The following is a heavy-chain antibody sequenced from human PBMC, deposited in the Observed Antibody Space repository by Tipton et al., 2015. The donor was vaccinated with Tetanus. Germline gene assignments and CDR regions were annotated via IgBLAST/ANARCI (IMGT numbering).Heavy chain of an antibody. J-gene: IGHJ6*02. V-gene: IGHV4-39*01. Sequence: TLSLTCTVSRGSISRDIYNWGWIRQPPGRGLQWIGNINYYGTTYYSPTLESRVTMSVDPPKNQFSLKLSSVTAADTAVYYCARHGGRLAYYYYGMDVWGQGTTVTVSS. D-gene: IGHD3-16*01. CDR1: RGSISRDIYN. CDR3: ARHGGRLAYYYYGMDV. CDR2: INYYGTT.